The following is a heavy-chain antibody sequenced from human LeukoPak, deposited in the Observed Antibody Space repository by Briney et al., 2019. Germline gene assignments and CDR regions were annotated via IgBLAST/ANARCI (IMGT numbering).Heavy chain of an antibody. D-gene: IGHD6-13*01. J-gene: IGHJ6*03. CDR3: ATEAAAGYYYYYYMDV. CDR2: IYYSGST. Sequence: SETLSLTCTVSGGSISSSSYYWGWIRQPPGKGLEWIGSIYYSGSTYYNPSLKSRVTISVDTSKNQFSLKLSSVTAADTAVYYCATEAAAGYYYYYYMDVWGKGTTVTVSS. CDR1: GGSISSSSYY. V-gene: IGHV4-39*07.